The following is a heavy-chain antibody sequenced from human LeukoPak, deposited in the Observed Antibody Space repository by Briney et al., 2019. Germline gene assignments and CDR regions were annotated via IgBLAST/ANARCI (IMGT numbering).Heavy chain of an antibody. CDR1: GGSISSGGYS. J-gene: IGHJ5*02. CDR3: ARGYQLLGWFDP. CDR2: IYHSGST. D-gene: IGHD2-2*01. Sequence: SETLSLTCAVSGGSISSGGYSWSWIRQPPGKGLEWIGYIYHSGSTYYNPSLKSRVTISVDRSKNQFSLKLSSVTAADTAVYYCARGYQLLGWFDPWGQGNLVPVSS. V-gene: IGHV4-30-2*01.